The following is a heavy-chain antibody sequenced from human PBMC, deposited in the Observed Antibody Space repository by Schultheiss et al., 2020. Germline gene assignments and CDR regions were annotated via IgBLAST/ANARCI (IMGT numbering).Heavy chain of an antibody. CDR2: IYYSWST. J-gene: IGHJ4*02. Sequence: SETLSLTCAVYGGSFSGYYWSWIRQPPGKGLEWIGYIYYSWSTNYNPSLKSRVTISVDTSKNQFSLKLSSVTAADTAVYYCARALPDSSGYYYPDGCFDYWGQGTLVTVSS. V-gene: IGHV4-34*01. CDR1: GGSFSGYY. CDR3: ARALPDSSGYYYPDGCFDY. D-gene: IGHD3-22*01.